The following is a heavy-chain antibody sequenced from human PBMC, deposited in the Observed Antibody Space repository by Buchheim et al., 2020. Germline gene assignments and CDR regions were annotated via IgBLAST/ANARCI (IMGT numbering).Heavy chain of an antibody. D-gene: IGHD2-15*01. CDR2: ISGGGDST. Sequence: DVQLWESGGGSVQPGGSLRLSCAASGFTFTSYAMSWVRQGPGKGLEWVSTISGGGDSTYYADSVKGRFTISRDNSKNTVYLQMNSLRAEDTAVYYCSKRYCTSARCYRVVDYWGQGTL. V-gene: IGHV3-23*01. CDR3: SKRYCTSARCYRVVDY. CDR1: GFTFTSYA. J-gene: IGHJ4*02.